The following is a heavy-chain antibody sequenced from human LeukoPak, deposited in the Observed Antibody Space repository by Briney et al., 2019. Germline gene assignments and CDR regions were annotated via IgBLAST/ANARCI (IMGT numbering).Heavy chain of an antibody. CDR3: VALLRGIGY. Sequence: GGSLRLSCAVSGFTFSDHYMDWVRQAPGKGLEWIGRSRNEGHSYSTDFAASVRGRASLSRDHSRNSLYLQINSLRTDDTAVYYCVALLRGIGYWGQGPLVTVSS. CDR1: GFTFSDHY. D-gene: IGHD3-10*01. V-gene: IGHV3-72*01. CDR2: SRNEGHSYST. J-gene: IGHJ4*02.